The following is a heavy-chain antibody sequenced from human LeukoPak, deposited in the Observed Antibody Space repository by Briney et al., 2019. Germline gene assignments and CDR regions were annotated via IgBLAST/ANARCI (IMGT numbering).Heavy chain of an antibody. V-gene: IGHV3-7*01. CDR2: IKQDGDEK. CDR3: ARQIDTNFFAY. D-gene: IGHD2-21*01. Sequence: QPGGSLRLSCAASGFTFSSYWMSWVRQIPGKGLEWVANIKQDGDEKYYVDSVKGRSTISRDNAKKSLYLQLNSLRAEDTAVYYCARQIDTNFFAYWGQGTLVTVSS. J-gene: IGHJ4*02. CDR1: GFTFSSYW.